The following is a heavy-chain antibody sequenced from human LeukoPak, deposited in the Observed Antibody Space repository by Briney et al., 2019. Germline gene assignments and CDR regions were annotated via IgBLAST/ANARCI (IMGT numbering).Heavy chain of an antibody. CDR2: ISWDGGST. V-gene: IGHV3-43*01. D-gene: IGHD6-19*01. CDR1: GFTFDDYT. J-gene: IGHJ4*02. CDR3: ANRRSGWADY. Sequence: GGSLRLSCAASGFTFDDYTMHWVRQAPGKSLEWVSLISWDGGSTYYADSVKGRFTISRDNSKNTLYLQMNSLRAEDTAVYYCANRRSGWADYWGQGTLVTVSS.